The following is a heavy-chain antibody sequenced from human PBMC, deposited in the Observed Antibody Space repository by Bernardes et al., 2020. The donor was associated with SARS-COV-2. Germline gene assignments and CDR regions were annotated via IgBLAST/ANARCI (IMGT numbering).Heavy chain of an antibody. CDR3: ATHSDSSERGAFDL. D-gene: IGHD6-6*01. CDR2: IYPDDSET. CDR1: GYSLTRHW. Sequence: GAFLKTSGHDSGYSLTRHWIAWVRPIPGKGLEWMGMIYPDDSETRFSPSFQGRVTISADKSINTAYLQWTSLKASDTAMYYCATHSDSSERGAFDLWGQGTLVTVSS. V-gene: IGHV5-51*01. J-gene: IGHJ3*01.